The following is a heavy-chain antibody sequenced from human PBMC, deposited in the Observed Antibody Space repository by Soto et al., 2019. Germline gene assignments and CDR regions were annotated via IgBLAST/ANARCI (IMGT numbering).Heavy chain of an antibody. Sequence: QVQLVQSGDEVKKPGASVKVSCKASGYTFTNYGFTWVRQAPGQGLEWMGWISAYNDDTNYAQKFQGRVTMTTDTSTTTAFMELRSLISDDTAVYYCARGSLWFDQSSDWFDPWGQGTLVTVSS. CDR3: ARGSLWFDQSSDWFDP. V-gene: IGHV1-18*01. J-gene: IGHJ5*02. CDR1: GYTFTNYG. CDR2: ISAYNDDT. D-gene: IGHD3-10*01.